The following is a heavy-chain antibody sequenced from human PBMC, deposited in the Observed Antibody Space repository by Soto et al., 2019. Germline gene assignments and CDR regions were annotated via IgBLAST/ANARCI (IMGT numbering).Heavy chain of an antibody. J-gene: IGHJ3*02. CDR1: GFSLSTSGVG. V-gene: IGHV2-5*02. D-gene: IGHD3-22*01. CDR3: ANKHPYYYDSSGYYYDAFDI. CDR2: IYWDDDK. Sequence: SGPTLVKPTQTLTLTCTFSGFSLSTSGVGVGWIRQPPGKALEWLALIYWDDDKRYSPSLKSRLTITKDTSKNQVVLTMTNMDPVDTATYYCANKHPYYYDSSGYYYDAFDIWGQGTMVTVSS.